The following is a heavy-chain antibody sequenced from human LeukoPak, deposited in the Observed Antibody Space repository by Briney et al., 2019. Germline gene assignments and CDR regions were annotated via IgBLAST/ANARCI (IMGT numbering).Heavy chain of an antibody. CDR2: IKQDGSQE. CDR1: GFTFTNAW. Sequence: GGSLRLSCAASGFTFTNAWMSWVRQAPGKGLEWVANIKQDGSQEFYLDSVKGRFTISRDNAKNSVYLQMNSLRVEDTAVYYCVPGSHWGQGTLVTVSS. V-gene: IGHV3-7*02. CDR3: VPGSH. D-gene: IGHD3-10*01. J-gene: IGHJ4*02.